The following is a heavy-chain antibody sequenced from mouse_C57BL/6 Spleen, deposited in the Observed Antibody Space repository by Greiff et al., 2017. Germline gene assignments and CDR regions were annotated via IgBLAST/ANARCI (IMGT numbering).Heavy chain of an antibody. CDR3: TGDYDLFAY. V-gene: IGHV1-15*01. D-gene: IGHD2-4*01. CDR1: GYTFTDYE. CDR2: IDPETGGT. Sequence: QVQLKESGAELVRPGASVTLSCKASGYTFTDYEMHWVKQTPVHGLEWIGAIDPETGGTAYNQKFKGKAILTADKSSSTAYMELRSLTSEDSAVYYCTGDYDLFAYWGQGTLVTVSA. J-gene: IGHJ3*01.